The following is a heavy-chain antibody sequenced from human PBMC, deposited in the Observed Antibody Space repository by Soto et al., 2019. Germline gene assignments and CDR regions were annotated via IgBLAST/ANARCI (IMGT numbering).Heavy chain of an antibody. CDR2: ISGSGDST. CDR1: GVTFSSYA. D-gene: IGHD6-19*01. Sequence: QPGGGLRLSCAASGVTFSSYAMSWVRQTPGKGLEWVSGISGSGDSTYYADSVKGRFTTSRDNSKNTLYLQMNSLRAEDTAVYYCAKGVPGIAVAGTGYFQHWGQGTLVTVSS. CDR3: AKGVPGIAVAGTGYFQH. J-gene: IGHJ1*01. V-gene: IGHV3-23*01.